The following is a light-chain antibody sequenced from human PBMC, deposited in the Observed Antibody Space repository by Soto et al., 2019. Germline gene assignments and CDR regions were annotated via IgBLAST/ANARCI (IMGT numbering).Light chain of an antibody. Sequence: EIVLTQSPGTLSLSPGERANLSCWASQSISSNYLAWYQQKPGQPPRLLISVSSIRATGIPKRFSGSASGTHFILTIRNLVLEEFAVFYLQQYWSSPITFVPGTTVHFK. V-gene: IGKV3-20*01. CDR1: QSISSNY. CDR2: VSS. J-gene: IGKJ3*01. CDR3: QQYWSSPIT.